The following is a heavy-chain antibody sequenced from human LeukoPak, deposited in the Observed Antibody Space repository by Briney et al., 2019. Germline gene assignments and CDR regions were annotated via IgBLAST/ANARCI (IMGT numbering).Heavy chain of an antibody. D-gene: IGHD3-16*02. CDR1: GFTFSSYW. CDR2: IKQDGSEK. CDR3: ASDGSYRPDYFDY. J-gene: IGHJ4*02. Sequence: GGSLRLSCAASGFTFSSYWMSWVRHPPGKWRGWVDNIKQDGSEKYYVDSVKGRFTISRDNAKNSLYLQMNSLRAEDTAVYYCASDGSYRPDYFDYWGQGTLVTVSS. V-gene: IGHV3-7*01.